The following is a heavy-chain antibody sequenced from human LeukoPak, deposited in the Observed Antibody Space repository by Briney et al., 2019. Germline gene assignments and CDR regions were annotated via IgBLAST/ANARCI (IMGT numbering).Heavy chain of an antibody. D-gene: IGHD4-11*01. Sequence: PGGSLRLSCVVSGFRFSDYWMHWVRKAPGKGLVWVSGIKTDGSDRRYADSVTGRFTISRDNAKNTLFLQMNSLRAEDTAVYYCIRDFLTVTTNDYWGQGTLVTVSS. CDR1: GFRFSDYW. J-gene: IGHJ4*02. CDR3: IRDFLTVTTNDY. CDR2: IKTDGSDR. V-gene: IGHV3-74*01.